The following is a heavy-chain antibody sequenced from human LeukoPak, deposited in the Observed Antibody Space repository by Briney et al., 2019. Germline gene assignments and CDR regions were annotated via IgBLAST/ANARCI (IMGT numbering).Heavy chain of an antibody. CDR2: INPNSGGT. CDR3: ARTRRSAAGYDAFDI. J-gene: IGHJ3*02. D-gene: IGHD6-13*01. Sequence: ASVKVSCKASGYTFTSYDINWVRQAPGQGLEWMGWINPNSGGTNYAQKFQGRVTMTRDASISTAYMELSRLRSDDTAVYYCARTRRSAAGYDAFDIWGQGTMVTVSS. V-gene: IGHV1-2*02. CDR1: GYTFTSYD.